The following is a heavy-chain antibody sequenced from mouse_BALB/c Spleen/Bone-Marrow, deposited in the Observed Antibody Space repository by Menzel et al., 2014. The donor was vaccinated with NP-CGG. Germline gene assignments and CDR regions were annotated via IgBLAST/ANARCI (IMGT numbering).Heavy chain of an antibody. CDR2: IWAGGST. Sequence: VKLVESGPGLVAPSQSLSITCTVSGFSLTSYGVHWVRQPPGKGLEWLGVIWAGGSTNYNSALMSRLSISKDNSKSKVFLKMNSLQTDDTAMYYCARDNYRGAWFAYWGQGTLVTVSA. CDR3: ARDNYRGAWFAY. J-gene: IGHJ3*01. V-gene: IGHV2-9*02. CDR1: GFSLTSYG. D-gene: IGHD2-14*01.